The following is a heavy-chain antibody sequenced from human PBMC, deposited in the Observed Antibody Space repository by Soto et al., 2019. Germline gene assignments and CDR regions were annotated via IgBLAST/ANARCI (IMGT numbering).Heavy chain of an antibody. Sequence: HPGGSLRLSCAASGFTFSSYSMNWVRQAPGKGLEWVSVISGSGGSTYYADSVKGRFTISRDNSKNKLYLQMDSLRAEDTAVYYCASRTSGWYFDYWGQGTLVTVAS. J-gene: IGHJ4*02. CDR1: GFTFSSYS. CDR3: ASRTSGWYFDY. D-gene: IGHD6-19*01. CDR2: ISGSGGST. V-gene: IGHV3-23*01.